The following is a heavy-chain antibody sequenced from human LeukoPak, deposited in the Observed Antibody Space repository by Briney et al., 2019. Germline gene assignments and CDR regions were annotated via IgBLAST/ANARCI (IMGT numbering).Heavy chain of an antibody. CDR2: ISGSGNRT. J-gene: IGHJ4*02. V-gene: IGHV3-23*01. CDR1: GFTFSSYA. CDR3: AKEGRSLQTY. D-gene: IGHD5-24*01. Sequence: GGSLRLSCAASGFTFSSYAMSWVRQAPGKGLEWVSSISGSGNRTYYADSVKGRFTISRDNSKNTLFLQMNSLRAEDTAVYYCAKEGRSLQTYWGQGTLVTVSS.